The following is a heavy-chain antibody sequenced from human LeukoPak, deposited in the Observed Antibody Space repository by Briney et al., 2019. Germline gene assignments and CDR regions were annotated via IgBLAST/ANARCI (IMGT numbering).Heavy chain of an antibody. J-gene: IGHJ4*02. D-gene: IGHD6-13*01. V-gene: IGHV3-72*01. CDR3: TTLAAATPDY. Sequence: GGSLRLSCAASGFTFSDHHMDWVRQAPGKGLEWVGRSAKKADSYTTQYAASVKGRFTISRDESKNSLYLQMNSLKIEDTAVYYCTTLAAATPDYWGQGTLVTVSS. CDR1: GFTFSDHH. CDR2: SAKKADSYTT.